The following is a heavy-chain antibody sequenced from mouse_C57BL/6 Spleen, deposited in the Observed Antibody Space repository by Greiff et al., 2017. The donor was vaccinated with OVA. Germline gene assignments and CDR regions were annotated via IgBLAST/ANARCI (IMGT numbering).Heavy chain of an antibody. V-gene: IGHV1-26*01. D-gene: IGHD4-1*01. CDR2: INPNNGGT. Sequence: VQLQQSGPELVKPGASVKISCKASGYTFTDYYMNWVKQSHGKSLEWIGDINPNNGGTSYNQKFKGKATLTVDKSSSTAYMELRSLTSEDSAVYYCARSSWDWGQGTLVTVSA. J-gene: IGHJ3*01. CDR3: ARSSWD. CDR1: GYTFTDYY.